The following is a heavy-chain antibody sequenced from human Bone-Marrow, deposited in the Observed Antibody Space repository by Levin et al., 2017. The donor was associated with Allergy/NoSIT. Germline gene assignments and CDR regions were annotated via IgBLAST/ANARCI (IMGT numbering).Heavy chain of an antibody. CDR2: FHLTLGRA. CDR3: ARDWPRGLNVGYYFDL. CDR1: GGTLGNSG. V-gene: IGHV1-69*13. J-gene: IGHJ2*01. Sequence: WASVKVSCKASGGTLGNSGINWLRQAPGQRLEWMGGFHLTLGRANYARDFQARVTISADDSKSAVFLEVSSLRLEDTAVYYCARDWPRGLNVGYYFDLWGHGTLVTVSS. D-gene: IGHD1-26*01.